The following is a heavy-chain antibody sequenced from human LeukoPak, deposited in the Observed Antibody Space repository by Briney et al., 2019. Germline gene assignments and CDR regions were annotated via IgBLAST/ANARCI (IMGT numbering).Heavy chain of an antibody. D-gene: IGHD5-24*01. V-gene: IGHV4-39*07. Sequence: SETLSLTCTVSGGSISSSSYYWGWIRQPPGKGLEWIGSIYYSGSTYYNPSLKSRVTISVDTSKNQFSLKLSSVTAADTAVYYCARVQVEEMATTTGWFDPWGQGTLVTVSS. CDR1: GGSISSSSYY. CDR2: IYYSGST. J-gene: IGHJ5*02. CDR3: ARVQVEEMATTTGWFDP.